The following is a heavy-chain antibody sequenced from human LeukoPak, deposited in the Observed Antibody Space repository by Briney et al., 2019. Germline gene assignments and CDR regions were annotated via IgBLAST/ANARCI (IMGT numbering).Heavy chain of an antibody. CDR1: GGSISSYY. J-gene: IGHJ4*02. D-gene: IGHD3-3*01. Sequence: SETLSLTCTVSGGSISSYYWSWIRQPPGKGLEWIGYIYYSGSTNYNPSLKSRVTISVDTSKNQFSLKLSSVTAADTAVYYCARVYYDFWSGYSYWIDYWGQGTLVTVSS. CDR3: ARVYYDFWSGYSYWIDY. V-gene: IGHV4-59*01. CDR2: IYYSGST.